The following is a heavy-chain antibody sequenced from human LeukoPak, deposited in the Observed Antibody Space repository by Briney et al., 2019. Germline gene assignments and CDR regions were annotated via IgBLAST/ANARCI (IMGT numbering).Heavy chain of an antibody. CDR3: AKFVWSDSYYFDY. V-gene: IGHV3-23*01. D-gene: IGHD3-3*01. J-gene: IGHJ4*02. CDR2: ISGSGGST. CDR1: GFTFYSYA. Sequence: GGSLRLSCAASGFTFYSYAMSWVRQAPGKGLEWVSAISGSGGSTYYADSVKGRFTISRDNSKNTLYLQMNSLRAEDTAVYYCAKFVWSDSYYFDYWGQGTLVTVSS.